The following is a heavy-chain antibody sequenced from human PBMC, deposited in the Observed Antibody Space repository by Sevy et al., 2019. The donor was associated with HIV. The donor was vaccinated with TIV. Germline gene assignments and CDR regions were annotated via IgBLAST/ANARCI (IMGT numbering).Heavy chain of an antibody. Sequence: GGSLRLSCAASGFTFSSYAMSWVRQAPGKGLEWVSAISGSGGSTYYADSVKGRFTISRDNSKNTLYLQMNSLRAEDTAVYYCAKSLNFQGVTYYGMDVWGQRTTVTVSS. CDR3: AKSLNFQGVTYYGMDV. V-gene: IGHV3-23*01. CDR1: GFTFSSYA. CDR2: ISGSGGST. J-gene: IGHJ6*02. D-gene: IGHD3-10*01.